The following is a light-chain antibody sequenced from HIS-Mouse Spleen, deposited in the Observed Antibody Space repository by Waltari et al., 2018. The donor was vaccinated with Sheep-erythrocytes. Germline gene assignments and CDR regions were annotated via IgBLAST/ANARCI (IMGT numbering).Light chain of an antibody. J-gene: IGLJ1*01. Sequence: QSALTQPRSVSGSPGQSVTIPCTGTSSDVGGYNYVSWYQQHPGKAPKLMNYDVSKRPSGVPDGFSGSNSGNTASLTISGLQAEDEAEYYCCSYAGSYNHVFATGTKVTVL. CDR2: DVS. CDR1: SSDVGGYNY. V-gene: IGLV2-11*01. CDR3: CSYAGSYNHV.